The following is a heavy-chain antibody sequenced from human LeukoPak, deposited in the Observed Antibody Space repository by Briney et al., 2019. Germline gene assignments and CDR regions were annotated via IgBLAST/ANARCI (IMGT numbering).Heavy chain of an antibody. CDR3: TTLYDYVWGSYRSLKYYFDY. CDR1: GFTFSNAW. V-gene: IGHV3-15*01. Sequence: GGSLRLSCAASGFTFSNAWMSWVRQAPGKGPEWVGRIKSKTDGGTTDYAAPVKGRFTISRDDSKNTLYLQMNSLKTEDTAVYYCTTLYDYVWGSYRSLKYYFDYWGQGTLVTVSS. CDR2: IKSKTDGGTT. D-gene: IGHD3-16*02. J-gene: IGHJ4*02.